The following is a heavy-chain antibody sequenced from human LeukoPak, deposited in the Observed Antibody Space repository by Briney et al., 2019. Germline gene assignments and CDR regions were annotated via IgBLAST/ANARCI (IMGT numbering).Heavy chain of an antibody. J-gene: IGHJ4*02. V-gene: IGHV3-23*01. CDR1: GFTFSSYA. CDR2: NSDSGGST. D-gene: IGHD3-9*01. CDR3: AKRGVTGYKEGFDY. Sequence: GGSLRLSYAASGFTFSSYAMSWVRQAPGKGLEWVSANSDSGGSTYYADSVKGRFTISRDNSKNTLYLQMNSLRAEDTAVYYCAKRGVTGYKEGFDYWGQGTLVTVSS.